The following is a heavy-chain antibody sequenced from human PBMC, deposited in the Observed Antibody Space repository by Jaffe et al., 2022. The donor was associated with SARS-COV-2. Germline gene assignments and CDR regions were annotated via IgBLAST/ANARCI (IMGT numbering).Heavy chain of an antibody. CDR3: ARVVYYYGSGTLAYFDY. V-gene: IGHV4-38-2*02. D-gene: IGHD3-10*01. J-gene: IGHJ4*02. CDR2: IYHTGST. CDR1: GYSISSGDY. Sequence: QVQLQESGPGLVKPSETLSLTCIVSGYSISSGDYWGWIRQPPGMGLEWIGSIYHTGSTYYNPSLKSRVTTSVDTSKNQFSLKLTSVTAADTAFYYCARVVYYYGSGTLAYFDYWGQGTLVTVSS.